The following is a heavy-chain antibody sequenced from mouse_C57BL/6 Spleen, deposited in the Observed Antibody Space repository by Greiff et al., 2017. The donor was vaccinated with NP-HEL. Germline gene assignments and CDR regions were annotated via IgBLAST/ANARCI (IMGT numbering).Heavy chain of an antibody. CDR3: ARSDPYYYGFDY. Sequence: QVQLQQSGPELVKPGASVKISCKASGYTFTDYYINWVKQRPGQGLEWIGWIFPGSGSTYYNEKFKGKAKLTVDKSSSAAYMLLSSLTSEDSAVYFCARSDPYYYGFDYWGQGTTLTVSS. J-gene: IGHJ2*01. CDR2: IFPGSGST. V-gene: IGHV1-75*01. CDR1: GYTFTDYY. D-gene: IGHD1-1*01.